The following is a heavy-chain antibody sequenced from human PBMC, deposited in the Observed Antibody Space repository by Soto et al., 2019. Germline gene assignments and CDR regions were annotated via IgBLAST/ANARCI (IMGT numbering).Heavy chain of an antibody. CDR1: GGSFSGYY. J-gene: IGHJ5*02. CDR3: ASLGINTVTTEVYWFDP. Sequence: SETLSLTCAVYGGSFSGYYGSWIRQPPGKGLEWIGEINHSGSTNYNPSLKSRVTISVDTSKNQFSLKLSSVTAADTAVYFCASLGINTVTTEVYWFDPWGQGTLVTVSS. D-gene: IGHD4-17*01. CDR2: INHSGST. V-gene: IGHV4-34*01.